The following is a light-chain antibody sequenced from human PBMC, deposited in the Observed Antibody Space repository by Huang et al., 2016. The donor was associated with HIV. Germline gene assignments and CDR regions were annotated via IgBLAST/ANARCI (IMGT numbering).Light chain of an antibody. Sequence: DIQMTQSPSSLSASVGDRVTITCRASQRISTYLNWYQQKPGKAPKLLIFAASTLQSGVPATFSGGVSATDFTLTISSLQPEDFATYYCQQTYSTAITFGQGTRLEIK. V-gene: IGKV1-39*01. CDR3: QQTYSTAIT. CDR2: AAS. CDR1: QRISTY. J-gene: IGKJ5*01.